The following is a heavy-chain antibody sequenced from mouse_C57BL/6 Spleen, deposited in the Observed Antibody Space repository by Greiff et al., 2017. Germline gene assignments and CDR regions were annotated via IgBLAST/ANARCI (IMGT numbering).Heavy chain of an antibody. J-gene: IGHJ2*01. D-gene: IGHD2-1*01. V-gene: IGHV1-81*01. CDR1: GYTFTSYG. Sequence: QVQLQQSGAELARPGASVKLSCKASGYTFTSYGISWVKQRTGQGLEWIGEIYPRSGNTYYNEKFKGKATLTADKSSSTAYMELRSLTSEDSAVYFCAQIYYGNYLDYWGQGTTLTVSS. CDR3: AQIYYGNYLDY. CDR2: IYPRSGNT.